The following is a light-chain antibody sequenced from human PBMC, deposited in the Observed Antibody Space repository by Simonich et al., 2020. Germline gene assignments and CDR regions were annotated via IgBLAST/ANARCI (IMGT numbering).Light chain of an antibody. CDR1: SSDVGGYTY. CDR2: DVS. CDR3: CSYAGSYTFVV. J-gene: IGLJ2*01. V-gene: IGLV2-11*01. Sequence: QSALTQPRSVSGSPGQSVTISCTGTSSDVGGYTYVSWYQQHPGKAPKLMIYDVSKRPSGVPDRFSGAKSGNTASLTISGRQAEDEADYYCCSYAGSYTFVVFGGGTKLTVL.